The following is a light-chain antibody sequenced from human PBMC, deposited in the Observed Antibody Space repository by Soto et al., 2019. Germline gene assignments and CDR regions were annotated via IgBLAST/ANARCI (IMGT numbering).Light chain of an antibody. CDR1: QSVSRY. Sequence: EIVLTQSPATLSLSPGERATLSCRASQSVSRYLAWYQQKPGQAPRLLIYDASNRATGIPARFSGSGSGTDFTLTISSLQPDDFAVYYCQQYNIWPPITFGQGTRLEIK. J-gene: IGKJ5*01. CDR2: DAS. CDR3: QQYNIWPPIT. V-gene: IGKV3-11*01.